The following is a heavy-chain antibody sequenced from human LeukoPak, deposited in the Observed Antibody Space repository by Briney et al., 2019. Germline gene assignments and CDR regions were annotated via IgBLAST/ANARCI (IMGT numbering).Heavy chain of an antibody. Sequence: GGSLRLSCAASGFTFSSYAMSWVRQALGKGLEWVSTISGSGGSTYYADSVKGRFTISRDNSKNTLYLQMNSLRAEDTAVYYCAKEPPYSSSWGTFDYWGQGTLVTVSS. CDR2: ISGSGGST. J-gene: IGHJ4*02. CDR3: AKEPPYSSSWGTFDY. V-gene: IGHV3-23*01. CDR1: GFTFSSYA. D-gene: IGHD6-13*01.